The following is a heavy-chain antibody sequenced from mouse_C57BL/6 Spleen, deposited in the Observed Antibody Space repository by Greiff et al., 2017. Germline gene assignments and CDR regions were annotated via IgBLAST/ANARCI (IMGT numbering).Heavy chain of an antibody. J-gene: IGHJ4*01. CDR2: ISGGGGNT. D-gene: IGHD2-5*01. V-gene: IGHV5-9*01. CDR3: ARPSYSNYNYAMDY. Sequence: EVMLVESGGGLVKPGGSLKLSCAASGFTFSSYTMSWVRQTPEKRLEWVATISGGGGNTYYPDSVKGRFTISRDNAKNTLYLQMSSLRSEDTALYYCARPSYSNYNYAMDYWGQGTSVTVSS. CDR1: GFTFSSYT.